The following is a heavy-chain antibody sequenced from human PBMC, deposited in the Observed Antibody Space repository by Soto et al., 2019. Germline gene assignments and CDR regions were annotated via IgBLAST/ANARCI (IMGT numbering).Heavy chain of an antibody. CDR1: GGTFGSQG. V-gene: IGHV1-69*13. CDR2: FIAMLGTP. D-gene: IGHD5-18*01. CDR3: ARGAMANFDY. J-gene: IGHJ4*02. Sequence: SVKVSCKASGGTFGSQGIAWVRQAPGQGLEWMGGFIAMLGTPTYAKKAQGRATISADESLTSSYLELRSLRSEDTGVYFCARGAMANFDYWGQGTVVTVSS.